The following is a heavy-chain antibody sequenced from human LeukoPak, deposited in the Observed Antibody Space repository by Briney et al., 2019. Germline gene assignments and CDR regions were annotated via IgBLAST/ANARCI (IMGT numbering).Heavy chain of an antibody. D-gene: IGHD6-13*01. Sequence: GGSLRLSCAASGFTFSSYWMNWVRHAPGKGLVWVSRIASDGSSTTYADSVKGRFSISRDNAKNTLYLQMNGLRAEDTAVYYCAREGVWRQQLVDYYYGMDVWGQGTTVTVSS. CDR3: AREGVWRQQLVDYYYGMDV. CDR2: IASDGSST. V-gene: IGHV3-74*01. J-gene: IGHJ6*02. CDR1: GFTFSSYW.